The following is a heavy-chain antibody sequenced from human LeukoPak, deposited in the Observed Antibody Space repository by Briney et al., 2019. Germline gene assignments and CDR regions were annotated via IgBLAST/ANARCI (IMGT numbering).Heavy chain of an antibody. V-gene: IGHV3-23*01. CDR2: ISGKGNGT. J-gene: IGHJ4*02. Sequence: TGGSLRHSCAASGFPFSTYAMNWVRQDPDKGLEWIAGISGKGNGTYYADSVKGRFTISRDNSKNTLFLQMISLRREDTATYWCVKRTMSAFDQWGQGILVIVSS. CDR3: VKRTMSAFDQ. CDR1: GFPFSTYA.